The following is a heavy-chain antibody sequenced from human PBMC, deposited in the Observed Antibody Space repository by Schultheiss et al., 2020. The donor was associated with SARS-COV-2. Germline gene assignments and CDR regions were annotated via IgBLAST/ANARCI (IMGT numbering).Heavy chain of an antibody. Sequence: GGSLRLSCAASGFTFSDYYMSWIRQAPGKGLEWVSSITGSGGGTYYADAVKGRFTISRDNAKNSLYLQMNSLRAEDTAVYYCASCPGCGSWADYFDYWGQGTLVTVSS. CDR2: ITGSGGGT. J-gene: IGHJ4*02. CDR3: ASCPGCGSWADYFDY. V-gene: IGHV3-11*04. D-gene: IGHD1-26*01. CDR1: GFTFSDYY.